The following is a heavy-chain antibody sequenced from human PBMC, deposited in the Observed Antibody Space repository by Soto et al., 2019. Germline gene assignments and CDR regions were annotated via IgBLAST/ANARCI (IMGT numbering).Heavy chain of an antibody. CDR2: ISGSGGST. CDR3: AKARFKRYFDWPLSKNGSAP. CDR1: GFTFSSYA. D-gene: IGHD3-9*01. J-gene: IGHJ5*02. Sequence: GGSLRLSCAASGFTFSSYAMSWVRQAPGKGLEWVSAISGSGGSTYYADSVKGRFTISRDNSKNTLYLQMNSLRAEDTAVYYCAKARFKRYFDWPLSKNGSAPGGQGTRVPVSP. V-gene: IGHV3-23*01.